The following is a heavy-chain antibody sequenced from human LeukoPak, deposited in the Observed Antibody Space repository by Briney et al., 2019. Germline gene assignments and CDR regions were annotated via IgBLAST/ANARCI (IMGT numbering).Heavy chain of an antibody. D-gene: IGHD2-2*01. Sequence: ASVKVSCKASGYTFTIYVISWVRQAPGQGLEWMGWISTYNGNTNYAQKLQGRVTMTTDTSTSTAYMELRSLRSDDTAVYYCARNHCSSTSCYLDHWGQGTLVTVSS. J-gene: IGHJ4*02. CDR3: ARNHCSSTSCYLDH. CDR1: GYTFTIYV. CDR2: ISTYNGNT. V-gene: IGHV1-18*01.